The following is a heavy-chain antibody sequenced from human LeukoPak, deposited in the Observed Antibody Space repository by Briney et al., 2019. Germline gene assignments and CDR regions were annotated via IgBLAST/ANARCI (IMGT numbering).Heavy chain of an antibody. CDR1: GYTFTSYY. V-gene: IGHV1-46*01. D-gene: IGHD4-23*01. Sequence: GASVKVSCKASGYTFTSYYMHWVRQAPGQGLEWMGIINPSGGSTSYAQKFQGRVTMTRDTSTSTVYMELSSLRSEDTAVYYCARERDTVVTRIGYYYYGMDVWGQGTTVTVSS. J-gene: IGHJ6*02. CDR2: INPSGGST. CDR3: ARERDTVVTRIGYYYYGMDV.